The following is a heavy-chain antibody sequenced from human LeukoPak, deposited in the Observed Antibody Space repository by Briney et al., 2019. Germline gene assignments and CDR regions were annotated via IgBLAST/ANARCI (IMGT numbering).Heavy chain of an antibody. CDR2: MNPNTGDT. V-gene: IGHV1-8*01. CDR3: TRGSLSGSSRDY. D-gene: IGHD1-26*01. Sequence: ASVRVSCKASGYAFTGYDINWVRQATGQGLEWMGWMNPNTGDTGYAQKFQGRVTMTRNSSIDTAYMELSGLRSEDTAVYYCTRGSLSGSSRDYWGQGTLLTVSS. CDR1: GYAFTGYD. J-gene: IGHJ4*02.